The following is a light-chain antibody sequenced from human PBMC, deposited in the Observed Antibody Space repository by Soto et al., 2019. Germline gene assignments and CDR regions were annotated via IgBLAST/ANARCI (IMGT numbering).Light chain of an antibody. CDR1: QTVSSSY. CDR2: DAS. CDR3: QQYGRSPWT. Sequence: IVLSQSPGTLSLSPGDRATLSCRASQTVSSSYLAWYQQKPGQAPRLLIYDASSRATGIPDRVSGSGSGTDFTLTISRLEPEDFAVYYCQQYGRSPWTFGQGSMVDI. J-gene: IGKJ1*01. V-gene: IGKV3-20*01.